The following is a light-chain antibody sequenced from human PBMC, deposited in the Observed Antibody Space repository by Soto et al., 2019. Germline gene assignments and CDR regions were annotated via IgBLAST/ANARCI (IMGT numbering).Light chain of an antibody. CDR3: CSYSAIHVV. CDR2: DVS. Sequence: QSALTQPRSVSGSPGQSVTISCTGTSSDVGGYNYVSWYQQHPGKAPKIMINDVSKRPSGVPDRFSGSKSGNTASLTISGLQAEDEADYYSCSYSAIHVVFGGGTKLTVL. CDR1: SSDVGGYNY. V-gene: IGLV2-11*01. J-gene: IGLJ2*01.